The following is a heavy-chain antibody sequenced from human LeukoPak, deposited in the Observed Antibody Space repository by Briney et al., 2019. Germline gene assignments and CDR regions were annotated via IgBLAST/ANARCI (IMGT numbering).Heavy chain of an antibody. V-gene: IGHV3-21*01. D-gene: IGHD3-10*01. J-gene: IGHJ6*03. CDR2: ISSSSSYI. CDR3: ARVGITMVRGEDYYYMDV. Sequence: GGSLRLSCAASGFTYSSYSMNWVRQAPGKGLEWVSSISSSSSYIYYADSVKGRFTISRDNAKNSLYLQMNSLRAEDTAVYYCARVGITMVRGEDYYYMDVWGKGTTVTVSS. CDR1: GFTYSSYS.